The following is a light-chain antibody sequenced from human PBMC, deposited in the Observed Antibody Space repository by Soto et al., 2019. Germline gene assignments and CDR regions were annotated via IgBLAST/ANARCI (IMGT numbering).Light chain of an antibody. CDR1: SSDVGGYNY. CDR2: DVS. J-gene: IGLJ3*02. CDR3: CSYAGSNTVV. Sequence: QSALTQPRSVSGSPGQSVTISCTGTSSDVGGYNYVTWYQHHAGKAPKLRIYDVSKRPSGVPDRFSGSRSGNTASLTISGLQTEDGAKYFCCSYAGSNTVVCGGGTKLTVL. V-gene: IGLV2-11*01.